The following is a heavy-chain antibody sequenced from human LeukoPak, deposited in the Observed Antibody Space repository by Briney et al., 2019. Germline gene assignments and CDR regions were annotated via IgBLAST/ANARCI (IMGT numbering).Heavy chain of an antibody. V-gene: IGHV1-69*13. CDR1: GGTFSSYA. J-gene: IGHJ6*02. D-gene: IGHD3-9*01. CDR3: ARDRAYDILTGSYYYGMDV. CDR2: MIPIFGTA. Sequence: ASVKVSCKASGGTFSSYAISRVRQAPGQGLEWMGGMIPIFGTANYAQKFQGRVTITADESTSTAYMELSSLRSEDTAVYYCARDRAYDILTGSYYYGMDVWGQGTTVTVSS.